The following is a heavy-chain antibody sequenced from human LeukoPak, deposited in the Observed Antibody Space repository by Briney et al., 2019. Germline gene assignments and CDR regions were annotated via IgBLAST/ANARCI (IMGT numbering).Heavy chain of an antibody. Sequence: ASVKVSCKASGYTFTGYYTHWVRQAPGQGLEWMGRINPNSGGTNYAQKFQGRVTMTRDTSISTAYMELSRLRSDDTAVYYCARGYSSGWYPNYYYYMDVWGKGTTVTVSS. V-gene: IGHV1-2*06. CDR1: GYTFTGYY. J-gene: IGHJ6*03. D-gene: IGHD6-19*01. CDR3: ARGYSSGWYPNYYYYMDV. CDR2: INPNSGGT.